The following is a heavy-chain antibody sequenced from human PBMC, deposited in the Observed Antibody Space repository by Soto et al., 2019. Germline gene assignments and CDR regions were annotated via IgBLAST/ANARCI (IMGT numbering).Heavy chain of an antibody. CDR2: ISSSSSYI. Sequence: GGSLRLSCAASGFTFSSYSMNWVRQAPGKGLEWVSSISSSSSYIYYADSVKGRFTISRDNAKNSLYLQMNSLRAEDTAVYYCARDPYVDTAMAGNYWGQGTLVTVSS. J-gene: IGHJ4*02. CDR3: ARDPYVDTAMAGNY. CDR1: GFTFSSYS. D-gene: IGHD5-18*01. V-gene: IGHV3-21*01.